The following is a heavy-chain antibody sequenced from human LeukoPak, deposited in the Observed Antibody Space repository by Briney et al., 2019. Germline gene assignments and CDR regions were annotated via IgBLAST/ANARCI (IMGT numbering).Heavy chain of an antibody. Sequence: PGGSLRLSCAASGFTFSSYAMSWVRQAPGKGLEWDSAISGSGGSTYYADSVKGRFTISRDNSKNTLYLQMNSLRAEDTAVYYCAPSNGFGIQLWFDYWGQGTLVTVSS. J-gene: IGHJ4*02. V-gene: IGHV3-23*01. CDR1: GFTFSSYA. D-gene: IGHD5-18*01. CDR2: ISGSGGST. CDR3: APSNGFGIQLWFDY.